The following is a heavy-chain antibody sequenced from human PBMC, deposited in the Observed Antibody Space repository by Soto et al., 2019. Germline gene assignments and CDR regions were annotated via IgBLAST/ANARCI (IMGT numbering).Heavy chain of an antibody. CDR1: GFTFSSYS. J-gene: IGHJ4*02. CDR2: ISSSSSYI. D-gene: IGHD3-16*02. V-gene: IGHV3-21*01. Sequence: PGGSLRLSCAASGFTFSSYSMNWVRQAPGKGLEWVSSISSSSSYIYYADSVKGRFTISRDNAKNSLYLQMNSLRAEDTAVYYCARDPSLNLKYDQIDYWGQGTLVTVSS. CDR3: ARDPSLNLKYDQIDY.